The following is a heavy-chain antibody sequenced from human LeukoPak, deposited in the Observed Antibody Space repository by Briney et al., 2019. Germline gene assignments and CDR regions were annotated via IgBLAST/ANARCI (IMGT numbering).Heavy chain of an antibody. CDR1: GGSIINYY. CDR3: ARAGAVVDNWFDP. V-gene: IGHV4-59*01. J-gene: IGHJ5*02. Sequence: PSETLSLTCAVSGGSIINYYWSWIRQPPGKGLEWIGYIYYSGSTSYNPSLKSRVTISVDTSKNQFSLNLNSVTAADTAVYYCARAGAVVDNWFDPWGQGTLVTVSS. D-gene: IGHD2-15*01. CDR2: IYYSGST.